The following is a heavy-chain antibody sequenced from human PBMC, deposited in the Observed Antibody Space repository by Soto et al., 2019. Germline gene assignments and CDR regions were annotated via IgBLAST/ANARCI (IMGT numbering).Heavy chain of an antibody. CDR3: ARGGYDILLDYYYYGMDV. Sequence: ASVKVSCKASGYTFTGCYMHWVRQAPGQGLEWMGWINPNSGGTNYAQKFQGWVTMTRDTSISTAYMELSRLRSDDTAVYYCARGGYDILLDYYYYGMDVWGQGTTVTVSS. CDR1: GYTFTGCY. CDR2: INPNSGGT. D-gene: IGHD3-9*01. V-gene: IGHV1-2*04. J-gene: IGHJ6*02.